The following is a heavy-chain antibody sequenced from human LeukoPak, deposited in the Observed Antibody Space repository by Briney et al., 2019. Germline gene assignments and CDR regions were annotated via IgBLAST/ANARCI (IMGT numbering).Heavy chain of an antibody. J-gene: IGHJ6*02. CDR2: ISSSGSTI. Sequence: GGSLRLSCAASGFTFSDYYMSWIRQAPGKGLEWVSYISSSGSTIYYADSVKGRFTISRDNAKNSLYLQMNSLRAEDTAVYYCARDPCYYGSGTILPRAYYYYGMDVWGQGTTVTVSS. CDR1: GFTFSDYY. CDR3: ARDPCYYGSGTILPRAYYYYGMDV. D-gene: IGHD3-10*01. V-gene: IGHV3-11*01.